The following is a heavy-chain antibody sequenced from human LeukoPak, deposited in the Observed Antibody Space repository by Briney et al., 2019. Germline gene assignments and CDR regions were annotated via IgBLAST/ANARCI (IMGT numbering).Heavy chain of an antibody. D-gene: IGHD3-9*01. CDR2: IYYSGST. Sequence: SETLSLTCTVSGGSISSSSYYWGWIRQPPGKGLEWIGSIYYSGSTYYNPSLKSRDTISVDTSKNQFSLKLSSVTAADTAVYYCARRTATFYDILTGYNPPDYWGQGTLVTVSS. V-gene: IGHV4-39*01. CDR3: ARRTATFYDILTGYNPPDY. CDR1: GGSISSSSYY. J-gene: IGHJ4*02.